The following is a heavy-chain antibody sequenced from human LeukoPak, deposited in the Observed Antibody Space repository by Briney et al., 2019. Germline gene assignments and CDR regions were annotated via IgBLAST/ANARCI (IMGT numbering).Heavy chain of an antibody. CDR1: GGSISSSSYY. CDR3: ARVEVGWLQPDY. J-gene: IGHJ4*02. V-gene: IGHV4-39*07. D-gene: IGHD5-24*01. Sequence: PSETLSLTCTVSGGSISSSSYYWGWIRQPPGKGLEWIGSIYYSGSTYYNPSLKCRVTISVDTSKNQFSLKLSSVTAADTAVYYCARVEVGWLQPDYWGQGTLVTVSS. CDR2: IYYSGST.